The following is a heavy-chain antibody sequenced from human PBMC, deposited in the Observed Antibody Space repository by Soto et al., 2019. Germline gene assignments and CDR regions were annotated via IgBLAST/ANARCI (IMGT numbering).Heavy chain of an antibody. Sequence: QVQLVQSGAEVKKPGASVKVSCKASGYTFTSYYISWVRQAPGQGLEWMGWISGYNGNTNYAQKLQGRVTMTTDTSTTTSYMALSRLRSDDTAVYFCAREGPLRLNWGQGTLVTVSS. J-gene: IGHJ4*02. CDR1: GYTFTSYY. CDR2: ISGYNGNT. CDR3: AREGPLRLN. V-gene: IGHV1-18*01.